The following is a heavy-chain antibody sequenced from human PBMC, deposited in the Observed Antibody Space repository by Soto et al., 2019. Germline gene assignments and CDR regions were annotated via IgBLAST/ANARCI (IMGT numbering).Heavy chain of an antibody. CDR3: AKGSYYGGSYSYCMDV. D-gene: IGHD1-26*01. CDR2: ISGSGGST. CDR1: GFTFSSYA. V-gene: IGHV3-23*01. J-gene: IGHJ6*02. Sequence: GGSLRLSCAASGFTFSSYAMSWVRQAPGKGLEWVSAISGSGGSTYYADSVKGRFTISRDNSKNTLYLQMNSLRAEDTAVYSCAKGSYYGGSYSYCMDVWGQGTTVTVSS.